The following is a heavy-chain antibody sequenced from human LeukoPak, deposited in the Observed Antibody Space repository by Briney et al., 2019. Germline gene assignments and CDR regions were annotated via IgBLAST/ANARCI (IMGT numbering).Heavy chain of an antibody. CDR2: TYYRSKWCN. V-gene: IGHV6-1*01. D-gene: IGHD1-14*01. Sequence: SQTLSLTCAISGDSVSSNSAAWHWIRQSPSRGLEWLGRTYYRSKWCNDYAVSVKSRITINPDTSKNQFSPQLNSVTPEDTAVYYCARGTGTTGFNYWGQGTLVTVSS. J-gene: IGHJ4*02. CDR3: ARGTGTTGFNY. CDR1: GDSVSSNSAA.